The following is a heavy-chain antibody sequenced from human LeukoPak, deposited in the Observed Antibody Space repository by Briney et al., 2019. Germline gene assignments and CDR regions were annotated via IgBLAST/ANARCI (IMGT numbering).Heavy chain of an antibody. CDR1: GFTVSSNF. J-gene: IGHJ4*02. CDR2: IYSGGST. Sequence: GESLKISCAASGFTVSSNFMSWVRQAPGKGLEWVSAIYSGGSTYYADSVQGRFSISRDNSKNTLFLQMNSLRAEDTAVYYCASCSSSPATFDYWGQGALVTVSS. V-gene: IGHV3-53*01. D-gene: IGHD6-13*01. CDR3: ASCSSSPATFDY.